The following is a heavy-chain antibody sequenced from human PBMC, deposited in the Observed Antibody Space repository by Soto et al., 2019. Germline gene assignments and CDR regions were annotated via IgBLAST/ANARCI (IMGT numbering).Heavy chain of an antibody. CDR1: GGSISSSSYY. J-gene: IGHJ4*02. CDR3: ARQDLLTGYYPFDY. CDR2: IYYSGST. Sequence: PSETLSLTCTVSGGSISSSSYYWGWIRQPPGKGLEWIGSIYYSGSTYYNPSLKSRVTISVDTSKNQFSLKLSSVTAADTAVYYCARQDLLTGYYPFDYWGQGTLVTVSS. D-gene: IGHD3-9*01. V-gene: IGHV4-39*01.